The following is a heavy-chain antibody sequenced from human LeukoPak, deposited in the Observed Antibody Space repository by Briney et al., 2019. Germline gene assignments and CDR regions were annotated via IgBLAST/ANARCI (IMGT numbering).Heavy chain of an antibody. CDR3: ARTFNSGGMVRGVLDY. CDR2: IMPFLGTT. V-gene: IGHV1-69*13. J-gene: IGHJ4*02. Sequence: SVKVSCKASGVTLTNYAVSWVRQAPGQGLEWMGGIMPFLGTTNYAQKFQGRLTITADESTSTAYMDLSSLRSEDTAVYYCARTFNSGGMVRGVLDYWGQGTLLAVSS. D-gene: IGHD3-10*01. CDR1: GVTLTNYA.